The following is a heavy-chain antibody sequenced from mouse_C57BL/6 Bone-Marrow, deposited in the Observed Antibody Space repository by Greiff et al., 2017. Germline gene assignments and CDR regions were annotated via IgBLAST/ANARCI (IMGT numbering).Heavy chain of an antibody. J-gene: IGHJ2*01. V-gene: IGHV1-59*01. Sequence: QVQLKQPGAELVRPGTSVKLSCKASGYTFTSYWMHWVKQRPGQGLEWIGVIDPSDSYTNYNQKFKGKATLTVDTSSSTAYMQLSRLTSEDSAVYYGARGGLYYCGSSYFDYWGQGTTLTVSS. CDR2: IDPSDSYT. CDR3: ARGGLYYCGSSYFDY. D-gene: IGHD1-1*01. CDR1: GYTFTSYW.